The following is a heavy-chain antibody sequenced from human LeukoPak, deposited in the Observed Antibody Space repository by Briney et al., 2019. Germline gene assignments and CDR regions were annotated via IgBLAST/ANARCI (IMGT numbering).Heavy chain of an antibody. CDR1: GCTVSSSTYF. V-gene: IGHV4-61*01. J-gene: IGHJ4*02. CDR3: ARDARLAAAGTFDY. D-gene: IGHD6-13*01. CDR2: IYYCGRT. Sequence: PAETLTLTCTVSGCTVSSSTYFWSCLPQPPGKGLESIGYIYYCGRTSSDPSVKSRVNMSVDTSKNQFSLRLSSVTAADTAVYYCARDARLAAAGTFDYWGQGTLVTVSS.